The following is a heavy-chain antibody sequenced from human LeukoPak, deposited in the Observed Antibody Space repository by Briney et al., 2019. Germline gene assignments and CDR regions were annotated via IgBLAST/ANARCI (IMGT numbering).Heavy chain of an antibody. CDR3: SRAVVVITAPEN. CDR2: ISYDGSNK. J-gene: IGHJ4*02. CDR1: GFTFSTYA. Sequence: GGPLRLSCAASGFTFSTYAMHWVRQAPGKGLEWVALISYDGSNKYYADSVKGRFTISRDNSKNTLYLQMNSLSAEDTAVYYCSRAVVVITAPENWGQGTLVTVSS. D-gene: IGHD2-15*01. V-gene: IGHV3-30-3*01.